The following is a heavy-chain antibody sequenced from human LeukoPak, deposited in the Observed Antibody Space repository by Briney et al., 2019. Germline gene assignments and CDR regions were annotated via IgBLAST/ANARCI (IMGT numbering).Heavy chain of an antibody. D-gene: IGHD6-13*01. J-gene: IGHJ4*02. CDR3: ARRRGWKQQLVYFDY. CDR2: LFHSGTR. Sequence: SETLSLTCTVSGGSITSYYWSWIRQPPGKGLEWIGYLFHSGTRKYNPSLKSRVTISADTTKNQIFLTLNSTTAADTAVYYCARRRGWKQQLVYFDYWGQGTLATVSS. V-gene: IGHV4-59*08. CDR1: GGSITSYY.